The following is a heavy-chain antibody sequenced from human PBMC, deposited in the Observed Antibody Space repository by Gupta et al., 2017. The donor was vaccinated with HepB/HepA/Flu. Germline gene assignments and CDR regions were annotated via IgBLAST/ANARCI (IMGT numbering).Heavy chain of an antibody. D-gene: IGHD1-14*01. CDR2: ISYNG. Sequence: QVVESGGGVVQPGRSLRLSCAASGFTFDDYAMHWIRQAPGKGREWVASISYNGGRFTISRDNSKNTMYLQMNSLRPEDTAVYYCASTPVLPQPYGLDVWGQGTTVTVSS. J-gene: IGHJ6*02. CDR1: GFTFDDYA. V-gene: IGHV3-30*04. CDR3: ASTPVLPQPYGLDV.